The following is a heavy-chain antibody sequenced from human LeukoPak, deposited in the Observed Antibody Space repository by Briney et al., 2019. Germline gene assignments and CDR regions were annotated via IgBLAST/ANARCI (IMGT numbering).Heavy chain of an antibody. J-gene: IGHJ4*02. CDR3: ARSEDIVLMVYAIREPYFDY. V-gene: IGHV4-39*01. CDR1: GGSISSSSYY. D-gene: IGHD2-8*01. Sequence: SETLSLTCTVSGGSISSSSYYWGWIRQPPGKGLEWIGSIYYSGSTYYNPSLKSRVTISVDTSKNQFSLKLSSVTAADTAVYYCARSEDIVLMVYAIREPYFDYWGQGTLVTDSS. CDR2: IYYSGST.